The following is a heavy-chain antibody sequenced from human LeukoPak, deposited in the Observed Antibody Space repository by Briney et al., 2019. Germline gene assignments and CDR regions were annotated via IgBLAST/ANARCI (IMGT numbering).Heavy chain of an antibody. CDR2: IYYSGST. CDR3: ARDRLHAFDI. CDR1: GGSISSYY. V-gene: IGHV4-59*01. Sequence: SETLSLTCTVSGGSISSYYWSWIRQPPGEGLEWIGYIYYSGSTNYNPSLKGRVTISVDTSKNQFSLKLSSVTAADTAVYYCARDRLHAFDIWGQGTMVTVSS. D-gene: IGHD2-15*01. J-gene: IGHJ3*02.